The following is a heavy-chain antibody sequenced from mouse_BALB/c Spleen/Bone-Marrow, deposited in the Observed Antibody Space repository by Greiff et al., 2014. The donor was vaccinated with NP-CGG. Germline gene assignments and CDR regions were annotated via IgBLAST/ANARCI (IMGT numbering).Heavy chain of an antibody. CDR3: ARELGRGFAY. Sequence: VQLQQSGVELVRPGTSVKVSCKASGYAFTNYWIEWVKQRPGQGLEWIGVINPGSGGINYNEKFKDKATLTADKSSNTAYMQLNSLTSDASAVYFGARELGRGFAYWGQGTLVTVSA. V-gene: IGHV1-54*01. D-gene: IGHD4-1*01. CDR1: GYAFTNYW. J-gene: IGHJ3*01. CDR2: INPGSGGI.